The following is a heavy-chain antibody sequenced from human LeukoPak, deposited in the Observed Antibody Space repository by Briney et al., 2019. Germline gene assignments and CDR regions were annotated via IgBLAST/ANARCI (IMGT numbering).Heavy chain of an antibody. J-gene: IGHJ4*02. D-gene: IGHD3-22*01. CDR1: GFTFSSYG. V-gene: IGHV3-30*18. CDR2: IPYDGSNK. CDR3: AKDRHYYDSSGSDY. Sequence: GGSLRLSCAASGFTFSSYGMHWVRQAPGKGLEWVAVIPYDGSNKYYADSVKGRFTISRDNSKNTLYLQMNSLRAEDTAVYYCAKDRHYYDSSGSDYWGQGTLVTVSS.